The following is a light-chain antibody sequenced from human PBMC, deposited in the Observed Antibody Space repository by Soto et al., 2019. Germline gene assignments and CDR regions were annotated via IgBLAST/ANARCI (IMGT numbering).Light chain of an antibody. V-gene: IGKV3-11*01. J-gene: IGKJ1*01. CDR3: QQYSNWPRT. CDR1: QSVSTY. Sequence: EIELTQSPGTLSLYPGERAHLSCRASQSVSTYLAWDQQKPGQAPRLLIYDASNRATGIPARFSGSGSGTDFTLTISSLQSEDFAVYYCQQYSNWPRTFGQGTKVDI. CDR2: DAS.